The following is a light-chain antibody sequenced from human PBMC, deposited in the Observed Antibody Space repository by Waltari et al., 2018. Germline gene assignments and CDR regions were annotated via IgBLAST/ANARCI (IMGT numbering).Light chain of an antibody. J-gene: IGKJ1*01. Sequence: EIVMTQSPATRSVFPGERATLSCRASHSIRSNLAWYQHKPGQAPRLLIYGASTRATGIPARFSGSGSGTEFTLTISSLQSEDFAVYFCQQYDNWLGTFGQGTKVEIK. CDR1: HSIRSN. CDR3: QQYDNWLGT. CDR2: GAS. V-gene: IGKV3-15*01.